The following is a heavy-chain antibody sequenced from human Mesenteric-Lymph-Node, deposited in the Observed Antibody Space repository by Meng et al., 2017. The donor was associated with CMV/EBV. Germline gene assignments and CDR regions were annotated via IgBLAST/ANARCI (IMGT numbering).Heavy chain of an antibody. CDR1: GFTFSSYW. Sequence: LSCAASGFTFSSYWMHWVRQAPGKGLVWVSRINSDGSSTSYADSVKGRFTISRDNAKNTLYLQMNSLRAEDTAVYYCARGRKQWELQSWGQGTLVTVSS. J-gene: IGHJ5*02. CDR2: INSDGSST. D-gene: IGHD1-26*01. V-gene: IGHV3-74*01. CDR3: ARGRKQWELQS.